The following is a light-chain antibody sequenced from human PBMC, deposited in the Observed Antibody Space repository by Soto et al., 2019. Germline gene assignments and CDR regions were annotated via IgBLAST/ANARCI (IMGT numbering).Light chain of an antibody. J-gene: IGKJ1*01. CDR2: LTS. CDR1: QSLSSSY. V-gene: IGKV3-20*01. CDR3: QQYGSSPRT. Sequence: EIVLTQSPGTLSLSPGERATLSGRASQSLSSSYLAWYQQKPGQAPRLLLYLTSTRATGIPDRFSGSGSGTDFTLTISRLEPEDFAMYYCQQYGSSPRTFGQGTKVE.